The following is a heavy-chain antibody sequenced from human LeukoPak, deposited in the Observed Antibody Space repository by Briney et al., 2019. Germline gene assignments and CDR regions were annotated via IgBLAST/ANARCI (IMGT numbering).Heavy chain of an antibody. CDR1: GFTFSSYW. CDR3: ARVRDDFWSGYSDAFDI. J-gene: IGHJ3*02. V-gene: IGHV3-7*01. CDR2: IKQDGSEK. D-gene: IGHD3-3*01. Sequence: GGSLRLSCAASGFTFSSYWMSWVRQAPGKGLEWVANIKQDGSEKYYVDSVKGRFTISRDNAKNSLYLQMNSLRAEDTAVYYCARVRDDFWSGYSDAFDIWGQGTMVTVSS.